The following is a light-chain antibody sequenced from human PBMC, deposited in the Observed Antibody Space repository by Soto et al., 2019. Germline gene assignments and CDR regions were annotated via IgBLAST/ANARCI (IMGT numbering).Light chain of an antibody. V-gene: IGKV1-33*01. J-gene: IGKJ5*01. CDR3: QQYDNLPIT. CDR1: QDISNP. CDR2: GASNVA. Sequence: DIQMTQSPASPSAYVGDRVSVTCQASQDISNPLNWDQHKPGKAPKLLINGASNVANVETGVPSRFSGSGSGTDFSFIINSLQLEDIATYSCQQYDNLPITFGQGTRL.